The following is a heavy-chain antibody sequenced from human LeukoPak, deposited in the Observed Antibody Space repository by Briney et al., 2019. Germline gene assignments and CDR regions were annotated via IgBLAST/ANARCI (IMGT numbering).Heavy chain of an antibody. V-gene: IGHV4-59*01. CDR3: ARGTWSSSYYFDY. CDR1: GGSISSYY. D-gene: IGHD6-13*01. Sequence: SETLSLTCTVSGGSISSYYWSWIRQPPGKGLEWIGYIYYSGSTNYNPSLKSRVTISVDTSKNQFSLKLSSVTAADTAVYYCARGTWSSSYYFDYWGQGTLVTVFS. J-gene: IGHJ4*02. CDR2: IYYSGST.